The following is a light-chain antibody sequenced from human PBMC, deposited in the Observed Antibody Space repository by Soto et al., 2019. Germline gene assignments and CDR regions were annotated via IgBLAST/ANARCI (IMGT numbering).Light chain of an antibody. CDR3: QQYGSSPLT. Sequence: EIVLTQSPGTLSLSPGERATLSCRASQSVSSSYLAWYQQKPGQAPRLLIYGASSRATGIPDRFRASGSGTDFTLTISRLEPEDYAVYYCQQYGSSPLTLGGGTKVEIK. J-gene: IGKJ4*01. CDR1: QSVSSSY. V-gene: IGKV3-20*01. CDR2: GAS.